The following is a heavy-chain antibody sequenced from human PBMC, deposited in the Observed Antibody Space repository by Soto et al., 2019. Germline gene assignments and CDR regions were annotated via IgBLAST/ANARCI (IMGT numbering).Heavy chain of an antibody. CDR3: ARAVGGPTSNLDY. D-gene: IGHD3-16*01. CDR2: INAGNGNT. CDR1: GYTFTSYA. J-gene: IGHJ4*02. Sequence: GXSVKVSCKASGYTFTSYAMHWVRQAPGQRLEWMGWINAGNGNTKYSQKFQGRVTITRDTSASTAYMELSSLRSEDTAVYYCARAVGGPTSNLDYWGQGTLVTVSS. V-gene: IGHV1-3*01.